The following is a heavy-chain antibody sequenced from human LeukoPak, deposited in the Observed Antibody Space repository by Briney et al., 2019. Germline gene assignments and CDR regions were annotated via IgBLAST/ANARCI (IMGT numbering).Heavy chain of an antibody. Sequence: GGSLRLSCAASGFTFRDFTMNWVRQAPGKGVEWVSYISNSGTIIHYADSAKGRFTISRDNAKNSLYLHIHSLRDEDTAVYYCAREDIEMVAFDFWGQGTLVTVSS. D-gene: IGHD5-12*01. J-gene: IGHJ4*02. CDR3: AREDIEMVAFDF. CDR1: GFTFRDFT. CDR2: ISNSGTII. V-gene: IGHV3-48*02.